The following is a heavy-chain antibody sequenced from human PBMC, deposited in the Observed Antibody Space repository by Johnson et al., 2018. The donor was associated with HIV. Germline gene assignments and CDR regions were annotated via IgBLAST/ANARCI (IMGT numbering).Heavy chain of an antibody. D-gene: IGHD6-6*01. J-gene: IGHJ3*02. Sequence: QEQLVESGGGVVQPGRSLTLSCAASGFTFNKFAMHWVRQAPGKGLEWLAFISFDGSNKYFGDSVEGRFDISRENSKNSHYLHMNSLRPEDTASYYCVREGYSSSSDAFDIWCQGTMVTVSS. CDR3: VREGYSSSSDAFDI. CDR2: ISFDGSNK. CDR1: GFTFNKFA. V-gene: IGHV3-30*09.